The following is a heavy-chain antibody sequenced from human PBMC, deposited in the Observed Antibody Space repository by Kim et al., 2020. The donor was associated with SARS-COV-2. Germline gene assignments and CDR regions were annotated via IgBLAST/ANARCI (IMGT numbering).Heavy chain of an antibody. Sequence: GGSLRLSCAASGFTFSSYAMSWVRQAPGKGLEWVSAISGSGGSTYYADSVKGRFTISRDNSKNTLYLQMNSLRAEDTAVYYCEWFAQGPYSSSIDAFDIWGQGTMVTVSS. CDR2: ISGSGGST. CDR1: GFTFSSYA. J-gene: IGHJ3*02. V-gene: IGHV3-23*01. CDR3: EWFAQGPYSSSIDAFDI. D-gene: IGHD6-13*01.